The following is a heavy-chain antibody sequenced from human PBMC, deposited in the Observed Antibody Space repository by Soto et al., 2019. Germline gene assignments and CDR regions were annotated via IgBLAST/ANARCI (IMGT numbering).Heavy chain of an antibody. CDR2: IYYSESA. D-gene: IGHD6-6*01. J-gene: IGHJ4*02. Sequence: QVQLQESGPGLVKASQTLSLICSVSGESISSGGYYWSWIRHPPGKGLEWIGYIYYSESAYYNPSLKSRVTISVDTSKNHFAMKLSSVSAADTAVYYCAGDCSSSVEGDYWGQGSLITVSS. CDR1: GESISSGGYY. CDR3: AGDCSSSVEGDY. V-gene: IGHV4-31*03.